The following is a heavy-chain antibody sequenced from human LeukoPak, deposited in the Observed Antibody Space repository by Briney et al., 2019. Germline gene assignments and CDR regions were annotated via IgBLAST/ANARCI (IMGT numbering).Heavy chain of an antibody. CDR3: AKPYYYGSGSYYTEEVASDH. D-gene: IGHD3-10*01. V-gene: IGHV3-23*01. Sequence: GGSLRLSCAASGFTFSSWAMSWVRQAPGKGLEWVSGISGSGGSTYYADSVKGWFTISRDNSKNTLFLQMNSLRAGDTAVYYCAKPYYYGSGSYYTEEVASDHWGQGTLVTVSS. CDR1: GFTFSSWA. CDR2: ISGSGGST. J-gene: IGHJ4*02.